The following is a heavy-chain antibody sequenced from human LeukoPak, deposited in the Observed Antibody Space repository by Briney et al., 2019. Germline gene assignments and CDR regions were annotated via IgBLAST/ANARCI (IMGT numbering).Heavy chain of an antibody. D-gene: IGHD3-22*01. CDR2: INAGNGNT. Sequence: ASVKVSCKASGYTFTSYGISWVRQAPGQGLEWMGWINAGNGNTKYSQKFQGRVTITRDTSASTAYMELSSLRSEDTAVYYCARVGYYDSSGYLEPWGQGTPVTVSS. J-gene: IGHJ5*02. CDR1: GYTFTSYG. V-gene: IGHV1-3*01. CDR3: ARVGYYDSSGYLEP.